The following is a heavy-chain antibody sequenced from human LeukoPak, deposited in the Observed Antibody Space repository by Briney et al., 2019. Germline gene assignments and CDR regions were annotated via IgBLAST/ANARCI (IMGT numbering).Heavy chain of an antibody. V-gene: IGHV3-30*18. D-gene: IGHD4-17*01. CDR2: ISYDGSNK. CDR3: AKGHDYGDYDY. Sequence: GGSLRLSCAASGLSFGSYVMSWVRQAPGKGLEWVAVISYDGSNKYYADSVKGRFTISRDNSKNTLYLQMNSLRAEDTAVYYCAKGHDYGDYDYWGQGTLVTVSS. CDR1: GLSFGSYV. J-gene: IGHJ4*02.